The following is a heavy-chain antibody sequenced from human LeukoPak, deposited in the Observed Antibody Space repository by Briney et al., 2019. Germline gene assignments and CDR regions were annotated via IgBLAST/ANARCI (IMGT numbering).Heavy chain of an antibody. CDR1: GGSISSSSYY. CDR3: ANGDYGDAFDI. Sequence: RSSETLSLTCTVSGGSISSSSYYWGWIRQPPGKGLERIGSIYYSGSTYYNPSLKSRVTISVDTSKNQFSLKLSSVTAADTAVYYCANGDYGDAFDIWGQGTMVTVSS. D-gene: IGHD4-17*01. V-gene: IGHV4-39*01. J-gene: IGHJ3*02. CDR2: IYYSGST.